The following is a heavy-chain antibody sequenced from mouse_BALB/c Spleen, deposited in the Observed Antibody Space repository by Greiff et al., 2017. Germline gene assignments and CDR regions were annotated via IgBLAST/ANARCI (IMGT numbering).Heavy chain of an antibody. D-gene: IGHD2-4*01. CDR1: GFSLTSYG. CDR3: ASYDYDAFAY. CDR2: IWAGGST. Sequence: VQRVESGPGLVAPSQSLSITCTVSGFSLTSYGVHWVRQPPGKGLEWLGVIWAGGSTNYNSALMSRLSISKDNSKSQVFLKMNRLQTDDTAMYYCASYDYDAFAYWGQGTLVTVSA. V-gene: IGHV2-9*02. J-gene: IGHJ3*01.